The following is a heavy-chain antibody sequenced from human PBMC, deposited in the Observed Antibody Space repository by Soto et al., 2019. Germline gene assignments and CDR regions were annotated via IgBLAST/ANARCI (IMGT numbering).Heavy chain of an antibody. D-gene: IGHD6-25*01. CDR2: IYYSGST. J-gene: IGHJ4*02. V-gene: IGHV4-61*01. Sequence: SETLSLTCTVSGGSVSSSSYYWTWIRQPPGKGLEWIGFIYYSGSTSYNPSLKSRITVSVDTSKNQFSLKLSSVTAADTAVYYCARQRTAGDYFDYWGRGTLVTVSS. CDR3: ARQRTAGDYFDY. CDR1: GGSVSSSSYY.